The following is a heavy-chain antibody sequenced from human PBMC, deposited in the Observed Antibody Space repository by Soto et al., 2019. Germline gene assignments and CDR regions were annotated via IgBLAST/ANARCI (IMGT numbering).Heavy chain of an antibody. D-gene: IGHD6-13*01. J-gene: IGHJ6*03. V-gene: IGHV1-3*01. CDR1: GYTFTSYA. CDR2: INAGNGNT. Sequence: ASVKVSCKAYGYTFTSYAMHWVRQAPGQRLEWMGWINAGNGNTKYSQMFQGRVTITKDTSATTAYMELSSLRSEDTAVYYCARDSTGYSSSWLYYYYYFMDVWGKGTTVTVSS. CDR3: ARDSTGYSSSWLYYYYYFMDV.